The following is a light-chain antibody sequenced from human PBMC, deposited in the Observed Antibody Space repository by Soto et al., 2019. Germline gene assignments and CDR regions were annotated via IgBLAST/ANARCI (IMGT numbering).Light chain of an antibody. CDR1: QSISSW. CDR2: KTS. Sequence: DIQMTQSPSTLSASVGDRVTITCRASQSISSWLAWYQQKPGKAPKLLTYKTSNLESGVPSRFSGSGSETEFTLTISSLQPDDFATYYCQQYHSYPFTFDGGTKVEIK. CDR3: QQYHSYPFT. V-gene: IGKV1-5*03. J-gene: IGKJ4*01.